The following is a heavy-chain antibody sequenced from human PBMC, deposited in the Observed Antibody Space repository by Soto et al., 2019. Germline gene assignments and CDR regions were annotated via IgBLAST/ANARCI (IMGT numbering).Heavy chain of an antibody. D-gene: IGHD1-20*01. CDR2: ISVSDAFI. J-gene: IGHJ4*02. CDR1: GFNVGAFA. CDR3: TRETVAGITGLDY. V-gene: IGHV3-23*01. Sequence: PGGSLRLSCAASGFNVGAFAVNWVRQAPGKGLEWVSGISVSDAFIYYADSVRGRLSISRDASENILYLQMNSLRVDDTALYHCTRETVAGITGLDYWGPGTLVTVSS.